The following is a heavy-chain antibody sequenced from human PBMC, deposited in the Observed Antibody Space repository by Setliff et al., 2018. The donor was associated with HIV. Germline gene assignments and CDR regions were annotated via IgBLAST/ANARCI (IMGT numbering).Heavy chain of an antibody. J-gene: IGHJ6*02. CDR1: GVSISSSNW. Sequence: SETLSLTCAVSGVSISSSNWWTWVRQPPGKGLEWIGEIYHSGSTNYNPSLKSRVTISVDKSKNQFSLNLSSVTAADTAVYYCARGVIEGELDVWGQGTTVTVSS. CDR2: IYHSGST. CDR3: ARGVIEGELDV. D-gene: IGHD3-10*01. V-gene: IGHV4-4*02.